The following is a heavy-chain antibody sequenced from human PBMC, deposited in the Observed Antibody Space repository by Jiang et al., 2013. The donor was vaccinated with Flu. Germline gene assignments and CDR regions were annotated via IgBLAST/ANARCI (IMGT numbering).Heavy chain of an antibody. V-gene: IGHV7-4-1*02. CDR2: INTNTGNP. Sequence: QSGSELKKPGASVKVSCKASGYTFTSYAMNWVRQAPGQGLEWMGWINTNTGNPTYAQGFTGRFVFSLDTSVSTAYLQISSLKAEDTAVYYCARDFRWLAPDWYFDLWAVAPWSLSPQ. D-gene: IGHD5-12*01. J-gene: IGHJ2*01. CDR3: ARDFRWLAPDWYFDL. CDR1: GYTFTSYA.